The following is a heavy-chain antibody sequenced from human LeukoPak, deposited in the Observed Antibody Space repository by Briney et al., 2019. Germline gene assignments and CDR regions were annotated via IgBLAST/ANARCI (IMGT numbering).Heavy chain of an antibody. Sequence: GGSLRLSCAASGFTFSSYAMSWVRQAPGKGLEWVSAISGSGGSTYYAHYVKGRFTISRDNSKNTLYRQMNSLRAEDTAVYYCAKDSSGQWLVLGGWFDPWGQGTLVTVSS. CDR3: AKDSSGQWLVLGGWFDP. D-gene: IGHD6-19*01. V-gene: IGHV3-23*01. CDR2: ISGSGGST. J-gene: IGHJ5*02. CDR1: GFTFSSYA.